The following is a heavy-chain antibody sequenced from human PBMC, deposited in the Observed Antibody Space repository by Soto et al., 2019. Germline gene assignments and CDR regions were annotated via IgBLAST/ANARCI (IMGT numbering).Heavy chain of an antibody. Sequence: SETLSLTCAVYGGSFSGYYLSLILHPPLKGLEWIWEINHSGSTNYNPSLKSRVTISVDTSKNQFSLKLSSVTAADTAVYYCARGDDWAYYYYYYGMDVWGQGTTVTVSS. D-gene: IGHD3-16*01. CDR2: INHSGST. CDR1: GGSFSGYY. J-gene: IGHJ6*02. CDR3: ARGDDWAYYYYYYGMDV. V-gene: IGHV4-34*01.